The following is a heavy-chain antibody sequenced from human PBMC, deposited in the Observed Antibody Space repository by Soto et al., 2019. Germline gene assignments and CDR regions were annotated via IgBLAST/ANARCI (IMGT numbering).Heavy chain of an antibody. CDR3: ARGFATTGYLVDY. D-gene: IGHD3-9*01. V-gene: IGHV3-23*01. CDR1: GFTFSNYA. Sequence: EVQLLESGGGLVQPGGSLRLSCAASGFTFSNYAMTWVRQAPGKGLQWVSAISGSGSSTKYADSVKGRFTISRDNSKSTLSLQMNCLRGEDTAVYFCARGFATTGYLVDYWGQGTLVTVSS. J-gene: IGHJ4*02. CDR2: ISGSGSST.